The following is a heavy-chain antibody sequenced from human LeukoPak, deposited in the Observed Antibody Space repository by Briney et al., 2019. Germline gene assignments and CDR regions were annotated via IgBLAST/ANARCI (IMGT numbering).Heavy chain of an antibody. Sequence: KPGGSLRLSCAASGFTFSSYSMNWVRQAPGKGLEWVSSISSSSSCIYYADSVKGRFTISRDNAKNSLYLQMNSLRAGETAVYSCVRWVVDYSYYVDARGKGATGTVSS. CDR2: ISSSSSCI. CDR3: VRWVVDYSYYVDA. V-gene: IGHV3-21*01. CDR1: GFTFSSYS. J-gene: IGHJ6*03.